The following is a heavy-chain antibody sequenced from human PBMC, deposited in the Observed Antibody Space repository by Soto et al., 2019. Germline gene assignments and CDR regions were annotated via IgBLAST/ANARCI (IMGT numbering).Heavy chain of an antibody. Sequence: GGSLRLSCAASGFIFDDFAMHWVRQAPGKGLEWVSGISWNSGNIGYADSVKGRFTISRDNAKNSLYLQMNSLRAEDTALYYCAKDKSDNSYCNNTRCRNWFDPWGQGTLVTVSS. V-gene: IGHV3-9*01. D-gene: IGHD2-2*01. CDR3: AKDKSDNSYCNNTRCRNWFDP. J-gene: IGHJ5*02. CDR2: ISWNSGNI. CDR1: GFIFDDFA.